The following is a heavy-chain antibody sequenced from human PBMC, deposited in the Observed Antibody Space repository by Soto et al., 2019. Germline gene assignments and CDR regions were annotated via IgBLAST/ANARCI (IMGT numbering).Heavy chain of an antibody. V-gene: IGHV1-2*02. CDR1: GYTFTGYY. CDR2: INPNSGGT. Sequence: ASVKVSCKASGYTFTGYYMHWVRQAPGQGLEWMGWINPNSGGTNYAQKFQGRVTMTRDTSISTAYMELSRLRSDDTAVYYCARGYYYSSGYYIYYYYGMDVWGQGTTVTVSS. CDR3: ARGYYYSSGYYIYYYYGMDV. D-gene: IGHD3-22*01. J-gene: IGHJ6*02.